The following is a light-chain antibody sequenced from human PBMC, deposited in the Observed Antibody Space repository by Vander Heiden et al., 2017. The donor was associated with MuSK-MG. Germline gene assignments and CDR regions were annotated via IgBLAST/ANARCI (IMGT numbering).Light chain of an antibody. J-gene: IGKJ1*01. CDR1: QSISSW. V-gene: IGKV1-5*03. Sequence: DIQMTQSPSTLSASVGDRVTITCRASQSISSWLAWYQQKPGKAPKLLIYKASSLESGVPSRFSGSGSGTEFTLTISSLQPDDFATYYCQQENSYPRTFGQGTKVEIK. CDR3: QQENSYPRT. CDR2: KAS.